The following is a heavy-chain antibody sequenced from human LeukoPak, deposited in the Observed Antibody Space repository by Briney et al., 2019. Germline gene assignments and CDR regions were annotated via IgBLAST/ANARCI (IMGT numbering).Heavy chain of an antibody. CDR2: INSDGSAT. D-gene: IGHD2-8*01. CDR1: GFTFSSYW. V-gene: IGHV3-74*01. Sequence: PGGSLRLSCAASGFTFSSYWMHWVPQAPGKGLVWVSRINSDGSATSSADSVRGRFTISRDSAKYTLYLQMSSLRAEDTAVYYCVPNAFYYWGEGSLVTVSS. J-gene: IGHJ4*02. CDR3: VPNAFYY.